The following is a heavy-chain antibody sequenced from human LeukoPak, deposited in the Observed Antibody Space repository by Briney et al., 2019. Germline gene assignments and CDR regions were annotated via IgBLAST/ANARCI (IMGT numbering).Heavy chain of an antibody. Sequence: PSETLSLTCTVSGGSISSYYWSWIRQPPGKGLEWLGYIYYSGSTNYNPSLKSRVTISVDTSKNQFSLKLSSVTAADTAVYCCARDLVTAAPHNDAFDIWGQGTMVTVSS. CDR1: GGSISSYY. D-gene: IGHD6-13*01. CDR2: IYYSGST. J-gene: IGHJ3*02. V-gene: IGHV4-59*01. CDR3: ARDLVTAAPHNDAFDI.